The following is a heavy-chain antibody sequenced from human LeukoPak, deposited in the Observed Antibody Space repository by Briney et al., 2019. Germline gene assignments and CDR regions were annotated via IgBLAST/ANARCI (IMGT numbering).Heavy chain of an antibody. CDR3: ARVGFTVGRGVDIGYFDY. J-gene: IGHJ4*02. V-gene: IGHV4-4*07. CDR2: IYTSGST. CDR1: GGSISSYY. Sequence: SETLSLTCTVSGGSISSYYWSWIRQPAGKGLEWIGRIYTSGSTDYNPSLKSRVTMSLHKSKNQFSLKLSSVAAADTAVYYCARVGFTVGRGVDIGYFDYWGQGTLVTVSS. D-gene: IGHD3-10*01.